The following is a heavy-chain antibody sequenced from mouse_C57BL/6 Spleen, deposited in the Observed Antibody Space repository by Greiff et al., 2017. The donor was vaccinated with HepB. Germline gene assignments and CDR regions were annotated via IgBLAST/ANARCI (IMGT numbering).Heavy chain of an antibody. CDR2: IDPSDSYT. D-gene: IGHD1-1*01. CDR1: GYTFTSYW. CDR3: ARRGNYYGSSLLDY. V-gene: IGHV1-69*01. J-gene: IGHJ2*01. Sequence: VQLQQPGAELVMPGASVKLSCKASGYTFTSYWMHWVKQRPGQGLEWIGEIDPSDSYTNYNQKFKGKSTLTVDKSSSTAYMQLSSLTSEDSAVYYCARRGNYYGSSLLDYWGQGTTLTVSS.